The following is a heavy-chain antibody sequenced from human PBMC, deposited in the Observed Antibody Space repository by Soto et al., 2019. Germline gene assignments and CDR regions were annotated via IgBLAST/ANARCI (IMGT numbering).Heavy chain of an antibody. J-gene: IGHJ6*03. CDR1: GFTLSGYA. Sequence: GGSLRLSCAASGFTLSGYAMDWVRQAPGKGLEYVSGISSNGVGTYYANSVQGRFTISRDNSKNTVYLQMGSLRPEDMAVYYCARRARPDFYYMDVCGKGTTVTVSS. D-gene: IGHD6-6*01. CDR2: ISSNGVGT. CDR3: ARRARPDFYYMDV. V-gene: IGHV3-64*01.